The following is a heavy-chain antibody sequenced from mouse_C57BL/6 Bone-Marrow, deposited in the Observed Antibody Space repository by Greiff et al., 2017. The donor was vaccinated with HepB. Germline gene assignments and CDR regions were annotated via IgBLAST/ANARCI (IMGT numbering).Heavy chain of an antibody. CDR3: ANGGEFMDY. V-gene: IGHV1-55*01. Sequence: QVQLQQPGAELVKPGASVKMSCKASGYTFPSYWITWVKQRPGQGLEWIGDIYPGSGSTNYNEKFKSKATLTVDTSYSTAYMQLSSLTSEDTAVYYCANGGEFMDYWGQGTSVTVSS. CDR2: IYPGSGST. CDR1: GYTFPSYW. J-gene: IGHJ4*01.